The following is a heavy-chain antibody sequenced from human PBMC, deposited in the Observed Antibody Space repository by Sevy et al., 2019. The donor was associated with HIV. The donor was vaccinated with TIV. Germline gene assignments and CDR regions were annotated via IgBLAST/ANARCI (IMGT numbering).Heavy chain of an antibody. D-gene: IGHD3-22*01. J-gene: IGHJ3*02. V-gene: IGHV3-11*01. Sequence: GGSLRLSCAASGFTFSDYYMSWIRQAPGKGLEWVSYISSSGSTIYYADSVKGRFTISRDNAKNSLYLQMNSLRAADTAVDYCARDGGPTYYYDSSGYSDAFDIWGQGTMVTVSS. CDR2: ISSSGSTI. CDR1: GFTFSDYY. CDR3: ARDGGPTYYYDSSGYSDAFDI.